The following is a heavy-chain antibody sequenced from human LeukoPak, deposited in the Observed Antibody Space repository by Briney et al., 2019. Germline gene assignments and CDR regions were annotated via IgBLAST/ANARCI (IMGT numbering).Heavy chain of an antibody. V-gene: IGHV3-30*18. CDR2: ISYDGSNK. J-gene: IGHJ4*02. D-gene: IGHD1-26*01. Sequence: GRSLRLSCAASGFTFSSYSMHWVRHAPGNGLEWVAVISYDGSNKYYADAVKGRFTISRDNSKNTLYLQMNSLRAEDTAVYYCEKWGDRLDYWGQGTLVTVSS. CDR3: EKWGDRLDY. CDR1: GFTFSSYS.